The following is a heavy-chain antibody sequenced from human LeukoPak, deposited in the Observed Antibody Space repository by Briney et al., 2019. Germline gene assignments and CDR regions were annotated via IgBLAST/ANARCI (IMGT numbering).Heavy chain of an antibody. CDR1: GDSISSSGYC. Sequence: SETLSLTCTLSGDSISSSGYCWGWIRQPPGKGLECVGLICYNGNTYYTLSLKSRVTISVDTSKNQFSLRLSSVTAADTAMYYCARHKSRIDWFDPWSQGTLVTVSS. CDR2: ICYNGNT. V-gene: IGHV4-39*01. D-gene: IGHD3-16*02. CDR3: ARHKSRIDWFDP. J-gene: IGHJ5*02.